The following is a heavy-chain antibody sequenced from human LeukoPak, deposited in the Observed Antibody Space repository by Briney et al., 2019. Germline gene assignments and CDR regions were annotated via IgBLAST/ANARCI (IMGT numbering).Heavy chain of an antibody. V-gene: IGHV3-53*04. Sequence: GGSLRLSCAASGFTVSSNYMSWVRQAPGKGLEWVSVSYSGGSTYYADSVKGRFTISRHNSKNTLYLQMNSLRAEDTAVYYCARSKGPFAFDIWGQGTMVTVSS. CDR1: GFTVSSNY. CDR2: SYSGGST. CDR3: ARSKGPFAFDI. J-gene: IGHJ3*02.